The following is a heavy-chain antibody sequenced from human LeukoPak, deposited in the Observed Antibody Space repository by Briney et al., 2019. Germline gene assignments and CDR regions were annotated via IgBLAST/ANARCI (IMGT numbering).Heavy chain of an antibody. J-gene: IGHJ4*02. CDR3: AIPGSGSYRYYFDY. CDR2: INPSGGST. Sequence: ASVEVSYKASGYTFTSYYMHWVRQAPGQGLEWMEIINPSGGSTSYAQKFQGRVTMTRDTSTSTVYMELSSLRSEDTAVYYCAIPGSGSYRYYFDYWGQGTLVTVSS. CDR1: GYTFTSYY. D-gene: IGHD1-26*01. V-gene: IGHV1-46*03.